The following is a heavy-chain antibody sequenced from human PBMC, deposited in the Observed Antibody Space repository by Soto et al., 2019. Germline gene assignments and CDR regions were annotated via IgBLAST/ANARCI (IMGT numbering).Heavy chain of an antibody. CDR1: GGSISSSSYY. D-gene: IGHD3-3*01. J-gene: IGHJ4*02. V-gene: IGHV4-39*01. Sequence: SETLSLTCTVSGGSISSSSYYWGWIRQPPGKGLEWLGSIFYSGSTYYNPSLTSRVTISVDTSKNQFSLKLSSVTAADTAVYYCVRSVILSGGSYRGLIRLHYFDTWGPGTLVT. CDR2: IFYSGST. CDR3: VRSVILSGGSYRGLIRLHYFDT.